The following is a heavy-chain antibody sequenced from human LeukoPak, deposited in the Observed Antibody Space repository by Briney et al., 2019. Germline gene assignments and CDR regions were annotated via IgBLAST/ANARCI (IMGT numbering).Heavy chain of an antibody. J-gene: IGHJ4*02. V-gene: IGHV3-30-3*01. D-gene: IGHD3-3*01. CDR2: ISYDGNYK. CDR3: AREEWQVPGAHFDY. CDR1: GFTFSTYP. Sequence: GRSLRLSCAASGFTFSTYPMHWVRQAPGKGLEWVAVISYDGNYKYYADSVKGRFTISSDNSRNALYLQMNSLRAEDTAVYYCAREEWQVPGAHFDYWGQGTLVTVSS.